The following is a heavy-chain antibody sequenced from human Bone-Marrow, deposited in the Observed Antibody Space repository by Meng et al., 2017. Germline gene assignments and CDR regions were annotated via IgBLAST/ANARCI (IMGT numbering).Heavy chain of an antibody. CDR2: INHSVST. V-gene: IGHV4-34*01. D-gene: IGHD4-17*01. Sequence: SETLSLTCVVSGGSFSDYYWSWIRQPPGKGLEWIGEINHSVSTNYNPSLESRATISVDTSQNNLSLKRSSVTAADSAVYYCARGPTTMTHDFDYWGQGTLVTVSS. J-gene: IGHJ4*02. CDR1: GGSFSDYY. CDR3: ARGPTTMTHDFDY.